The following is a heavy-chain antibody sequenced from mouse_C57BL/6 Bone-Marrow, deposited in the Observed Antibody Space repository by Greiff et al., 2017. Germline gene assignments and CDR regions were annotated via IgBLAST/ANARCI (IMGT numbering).Heavy chain of an antibody. V-gene: IGHV5-6*01. Sequence: DVHLVESGGDLVKPGGSLKLSCAASGFTFSSYGMSWVRQTPDKRLEWVATISSGGSYTYYPDSVKGRFTISRDNAKNTLYLQMSSLKSEDTARYYCARRGYYGFAYWGQGTLVTVSA. D-gene: IGHD2-3*01. CDR2: ISSGGSYT. CDR3: ARRGYYGFAY. J-gene: IGHJ3*01. CDR1: GFTFSSYG.